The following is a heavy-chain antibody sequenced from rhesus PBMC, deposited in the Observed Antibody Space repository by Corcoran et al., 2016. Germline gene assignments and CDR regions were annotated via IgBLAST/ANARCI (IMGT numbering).Heavy chain of an antibody. CDR1: GFTFVDYA. J-gene: IGHJ4*01. V-gene: IGHV3-201*01. Sequence: EVQLVESGGGVVQPGGSLRLSCAASGFTFVDYAMHWVRQAPGKGLEWVSGISWSGGSTYYADSVKGRFTISRDNAKNSLYLQMGSLRAEDTALYYCARDHPGYSGYSFGYFDYWGQGVLVTVSS. CDR2: ISWSGGST. CDR3: ARDHPGYSGYSFGYFDY. D-gene: IGHD5-30*01.